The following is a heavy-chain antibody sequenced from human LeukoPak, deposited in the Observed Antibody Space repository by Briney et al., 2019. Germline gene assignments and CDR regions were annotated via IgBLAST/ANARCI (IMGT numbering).Heavy chain of an antibody. CDR3: ARVGLYYYDSSGNSFDY. CDR1: GYTFTGYY. V-gene: IGHV1-2*02. J-gene: IGHJ4*02. Sequence: ASVKVSCKASGYTFTGYYMHWVRQAPGQGLEWMGWINPNSGGTNYAQKFQGRVTMTTDTSTSTAYMELRSLRSDDTAVYYCARVGLYYYDSSGNSFDYWGQGTLVTVSS. CDR2: INPNSGGT. D-gene: IGHD3-22*01.